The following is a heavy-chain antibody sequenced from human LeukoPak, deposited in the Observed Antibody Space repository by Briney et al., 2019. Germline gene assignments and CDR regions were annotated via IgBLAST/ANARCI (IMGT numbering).Heavy chain of an antibody. Sequence: SETLSLTCTVSGGSISSYYWSWIRQPPGKGLEWIGYIYYSGSTNYNPSLKSRVTISVDTSKNQFSLKLSSVSAADTAVYYCARALAGTGPRSPWFDPWGQGTLVTVSS. CDR3: ARALAGTGPRSPWFDP. J-gene: IGHJ5*02. CDR2: IYYSGST. D-gene: IGHD6-13*01. CDR1: GGSISSYY. V-gene: IGHV4-59*01.